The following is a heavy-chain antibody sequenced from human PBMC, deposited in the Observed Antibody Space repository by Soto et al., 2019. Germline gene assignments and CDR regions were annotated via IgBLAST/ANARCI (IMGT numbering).Heavy chain of an antibody. CDR1: GGSISSGGYS. Sequence: QLQLQESGSGLVKPSQTLSLTCAVSGGSISSGGYSWSWIRQPPGKGLEWVGYIYHSGSTYYNPSLKRRVTMSIDRSKIQFSLKLSSVTAADTAVYYCARSSSTVTTLDYWGQGTLVTVSS. CDR2: IYHSGST. CDR3: ARSSSTVTTLDY. D-gene: IGHD2-2*01. J-gene: IGHJ4*02. V-gene: IGHV4-30-2*01.